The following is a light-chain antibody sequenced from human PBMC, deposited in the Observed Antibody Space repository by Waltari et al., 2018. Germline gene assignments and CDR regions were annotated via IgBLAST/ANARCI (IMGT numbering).Light chain of an antibody. V-gene: IGLV3-21*02. CDR1: NIGSKG. CDR2: DDS. J-gene: IGLJ1*01. CDR3: QVWDLNSDHV. Sequence: SYVLTQPPSVSVAPGQTARITCGGDNIGSKGVHWYQQKPGQAPVLVVYDDSDRPTGIPERFSCSNSGTTATLTISRVEAGDEADYICQVWDLNSDHVFGSGTMLTVL.